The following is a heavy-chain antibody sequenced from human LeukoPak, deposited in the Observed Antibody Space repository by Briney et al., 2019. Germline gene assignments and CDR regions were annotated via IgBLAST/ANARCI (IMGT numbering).Heavy chain of an antibody. CDR1: GYTLTELS. Sequence: GASVKVSCKVSGYTLTELSMHWVRQAPGKGLEWMGGFDPEDGETIYAQKFQGRVTITTDESTSTAYMELSSLRSEDTAVYYCARGKPPDLGFYDFWGQGTLVTVSS. V-gene: IGHV1-24*01. CDR3: ARGKPPDLGFYDF. D-gene: IGHD3-3*01. CDR2: FDPEDGET. J-gene: IGHJ4*02.